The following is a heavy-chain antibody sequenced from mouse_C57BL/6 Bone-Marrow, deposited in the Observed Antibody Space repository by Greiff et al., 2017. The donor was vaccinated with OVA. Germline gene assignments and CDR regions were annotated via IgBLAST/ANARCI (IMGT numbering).Heavy chain of an antibody. J-gene: IGHJ1*03. V-gene: IGHV5-16*01. CDR1: GFTFSDYY. Sequence: EVMLVESEGGLVQPGSSMKLSCTASGFTFSDYYMAWVRQVPEKGLEWVANINYDGSSTYYLDSLKSRFIISRDNAKNILYLQMSSLKSEDTATYYCARDLGLTGYFDVWGTGTTVTVSS. D-gene: IGHD1-1*01. CDR2: INYDGSST. CDR3: ARDLGLTGYFDV.